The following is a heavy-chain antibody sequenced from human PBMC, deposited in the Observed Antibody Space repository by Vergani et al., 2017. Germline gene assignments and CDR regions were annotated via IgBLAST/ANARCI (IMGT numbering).Heavy chain of an antibody. V-gene: IGHV1-69*01. J-gene: IGHJ6*03. CDR1: GGTFSSYA. Sequence: QVQLVQSGAEVKKPGSSVKVSCKASGGTFSSYAISWVRQAPGQGLEWRGGIIPIFGTANYAQKFQGRVTITADESTSTAYMELSSLRSEDTAVYYCARSAIGSGYGYYYYMDVWGKGTTVTVSS. CDR3: ARSAIGSGYGYYYYMDV. D-gene: IGHD5-12*01. CDR2: IIPIFGTA.